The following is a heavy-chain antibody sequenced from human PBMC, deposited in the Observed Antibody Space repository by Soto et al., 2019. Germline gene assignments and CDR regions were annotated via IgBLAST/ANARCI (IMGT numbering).Heavy chain of an antibody. CDR3: ASQLAPYWYFDL. CDR2: IYTSGST. V-gene: IGHV4-4*07. Sequence: SETLSLTCTVSGGSISSYYWSWIRQPAGKGLEWIGRIYTSGSTNYNPSLKSRVTMSVDTSKNQFSLKLSSVTAADTAVYYCASQLAPYWYFDLWGRGTLVTVSS. D-gene: IGHD6-13*01. CDR1: GGSISSYY. J-gene: IGHJ2*01.